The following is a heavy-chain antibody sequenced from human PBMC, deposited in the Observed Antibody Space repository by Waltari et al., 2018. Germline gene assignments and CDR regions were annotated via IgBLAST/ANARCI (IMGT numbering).Heavy chain of an antibody. D-gene: IGHD1-20*01. Sequence: QVQLVQSGAEVKKPGSSVKVSCKASGSTFSSYAISWVRQAPGQGLEWMGGIIPIFGTANYAQKFQGRVTITTDESTSTAYMELSSLRSEDTAVYYCASRITGTTGLYYYYYGMDVWGQGTTVTVSS. J-gene: IGHJ6*02. V-gene: IGHV1-69*05. CDR3: ASRITGTTGLYYYYYGMDV. CDR1: GSTFSSYA. CDR2: IIPIFGTA.